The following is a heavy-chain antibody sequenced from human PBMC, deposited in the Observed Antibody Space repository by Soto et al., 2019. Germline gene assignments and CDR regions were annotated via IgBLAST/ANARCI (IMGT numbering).Heavy chain of an antibody. J-gene: IGHJ6*04. V-gene: IGHV3-30*18. CDR3: ANSARATYYYYYGMDV. CDR2: ISYDGSNK. CDR1: GVTFSSYG. D-gene: IGHD3-10*01. Sequence: GGSLRLSCAVSGVTFSSYGMNWVRQAPGKGLEWVAVISYDGSNKYYADSVKGRFTISRDNSKNTLYLQMSSLRAEDTAVYYCANSARATYYYYYGMDVCGEGITVTVST.